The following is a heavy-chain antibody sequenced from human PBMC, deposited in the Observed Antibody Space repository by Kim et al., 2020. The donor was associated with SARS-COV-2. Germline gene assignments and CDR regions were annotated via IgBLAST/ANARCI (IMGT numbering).Heavy chain of an antibody. J-gene: IGHJ4*02. V-gene: IGHV1-8*01. CDR3: ARGALRQGSGSYLMPSDY. CDR1: GYTFTSYD. Sequence: ASVKVSCKASGYTFTSYDINWVRQATGQGLEWMGWMNPNSGNTGYAQKFQGRVTMTRNTAISTAYMELSSLRSEDTAVYYCARGALRQGSGSYLMPSDYWGQGTLVTVSS. CDR2: MNPNSGNT. D-gene: IGHD3-10*01.